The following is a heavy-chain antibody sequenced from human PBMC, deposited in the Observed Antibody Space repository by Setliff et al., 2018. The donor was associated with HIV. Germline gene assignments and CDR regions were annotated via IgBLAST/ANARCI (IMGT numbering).Heavy chain of an antibody. CDR2: INSGSNYI. Sequence: GGSLRLSCSGSGFSFGSFSLHWVRQAPGKGLEWISSINSGSNYIYYTDSVKGRFIISRDNAKKSLFLQMSSLRAEDTAVYYCVRRAPDYGDYITPIDYWGQGTLVTVSS. D-gene: IGHD4-17*01. CDR3: VRRAPDYGDYITPIDY. J-gene: IGHJ4*02. V-gene: IGHV3-21*01. CDR1: GFSFGSFS.